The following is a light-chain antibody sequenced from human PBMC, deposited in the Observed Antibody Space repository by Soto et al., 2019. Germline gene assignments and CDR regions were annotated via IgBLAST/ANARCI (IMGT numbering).Light chain of an antibody. Sequence: QSVLTQPPSASGSPGQSVTVSCTGTSRDVGAYSSVAWYQQHPGKAPKLIIYEVAKRPSGVPDRFSGARTGNTAFLTVSGRQPEDEAEYYCSAHAGSNNYVFGTGTKLTVL. CDR1: SRDVGAYSS. CDR3: SAHAGSNNYV. CDR2: EVA. V-gene: IGLV2-8*01. J-gene: IGLJ1*01.